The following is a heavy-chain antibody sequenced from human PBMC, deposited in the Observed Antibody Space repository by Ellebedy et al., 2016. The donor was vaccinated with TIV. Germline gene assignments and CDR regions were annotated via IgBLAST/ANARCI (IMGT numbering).Heavy chain of an antibody. J-gene: IGHJ3*02. CDR3: ARSTCYDSSGYYYRCDAFDI. V-gene: IGHV4-59*12. D-gene: IGHD3-22*01. Sequence: MPSETLSLTCTVSGGSISSYYWSWIRQPPGKGLEWIGYIYYSGSTNYNPSLKSRVTISVDTSKNQFSLKLSSVTAADTAVYYCARSTCYDSSGYYYRCDAFDIWGQGTMVTVSS. CDR1: GGSISSYY. CDR2: IYYSGST.